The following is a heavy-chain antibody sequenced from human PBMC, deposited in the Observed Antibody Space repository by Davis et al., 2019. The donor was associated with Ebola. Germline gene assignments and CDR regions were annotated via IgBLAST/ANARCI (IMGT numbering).Heavy chain of an antibody. Sequence: PGGSLRLSCAASGFTFSGSAMHWVRQASGKGLEWVGRIRSKANSYATAYAASVKGRFTISRDDSKNTAYLQMNSLKTEDTAVYYCTTDGYYDFWSGHYTGDYWGQGTLVTVSS. CDR1: GFTFSGSA. CDR2: IRSKANSYAT. D-gene: IGHD3-3*01. CDR3: TTDGYYDFWSGHYTGDY. V-gene: IGHV3-73*01. J-gene: IGHJ4*02.